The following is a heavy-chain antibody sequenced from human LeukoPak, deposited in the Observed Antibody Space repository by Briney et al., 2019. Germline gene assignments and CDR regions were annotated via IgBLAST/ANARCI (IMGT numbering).Heavy chain of an antibody. D-gene: IGHD4-17*01. CDR2: IYYSGST. V-gene: IGHV4-59*01. CDR3: ARAYGDYSGYYYGTDG. CDR1: GGSISSYY. J-gene: IGHJ6*02. Sequence: PSETLSLTCTVSGGSISSYYWSWIRQPPGKGLEWIGYIYYSGSTNYNPSLKSRVTISVDTSKNHFSLKLSSVTAAATAVYYCARAYGDYSGYYYGTDGWGQGATVTASS.